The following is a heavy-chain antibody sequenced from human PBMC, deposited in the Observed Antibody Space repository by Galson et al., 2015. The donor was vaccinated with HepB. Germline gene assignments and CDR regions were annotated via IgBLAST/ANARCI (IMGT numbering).Heavy chain of an antibody. CDR3: AKSQGLGGYYENYYYYGMDV. V-gene: IGHV3-23*01. Sequence: SLRLSCAASGFTFSSYAMSWVRQAPGKGLEWVSAISGSGGSTYYADSVKGRFTISRDNSKNTLYLQMNSLRAEDTAVYYCAKSQGLGGYYENYYYYGMDVWGQGTTVTVSS. D-gene: IGHD3-22*01. CDR1: GFTFSSYA. J-gene: IGHJ6*02. CDR2: ISGSGGST.